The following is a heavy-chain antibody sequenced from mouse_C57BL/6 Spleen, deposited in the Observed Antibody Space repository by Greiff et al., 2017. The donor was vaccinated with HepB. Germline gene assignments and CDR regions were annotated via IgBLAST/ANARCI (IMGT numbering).Heavy chain of an antibody. CDR2: IYPGSGST. V-gene: IGHV1-55*01. CDR3: AREITTVVASTYYFDY. Sequence: QVQLQQPGAELVKPGASVKMSCKASGYTFTSYWITWVKQRPGQGLEWIGDIYPGSGSTNYNQKFKAKATLTVDKSSSTAYMELKSLTSEDSAVYYCAREITTVVASTYYFDYWGQGTTLTVSS. CDR1: GYTFTSYW. D-gene: IGHD1-1*01. J-gene: IGHJ2*01.